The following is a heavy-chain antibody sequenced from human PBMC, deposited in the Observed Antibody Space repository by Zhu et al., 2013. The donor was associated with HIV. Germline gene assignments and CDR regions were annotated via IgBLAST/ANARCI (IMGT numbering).Heavy chain of an antibody. CDR2: INPSGGST. CDR3: ARGDIVRSTRYYYYYMDV. CDR1: GYTFTSYY. V-gene: IGHV1-46*01. Sequence: QVQLVQSGAEVKKPGASVKVSCKASGYTFTSYYMHWVRQAPGQGLEWMGIINPSGGSTSYAQKFQGRVTMTRDTSTSTVYMELSSLRSEDTAVYYCARGDIVRSTRYYYYYMDVWGKGPRSPSP. J-gene: IGHJ6*03. D-gene: IGHD2-2*01.